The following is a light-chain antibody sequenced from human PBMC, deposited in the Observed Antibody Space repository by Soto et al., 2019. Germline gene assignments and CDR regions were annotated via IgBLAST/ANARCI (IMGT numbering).Light chain of an antibody. CDR1: QSVSSN. Sequence: ILLTQSPGTLSLSPGYGATLSCRASQSVSSNLAWYQQKPGQAPRLLIYGASSRLPGIPDRFSGSGSGTDFTLTINRLEPEDFAVYYCQQYGRSPRTFGQGTKVDI. CDR3: QQYGRSPRT. V-gene: IGKV3-20*01. J-gene: IGKJ1*01. CDR2: GAS.